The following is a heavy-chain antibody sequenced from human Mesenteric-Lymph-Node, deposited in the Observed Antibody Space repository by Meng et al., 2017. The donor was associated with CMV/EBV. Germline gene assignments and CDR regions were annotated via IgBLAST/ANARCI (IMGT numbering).Heavy chain of an antibody. CDR3: ARGLTTMSGVGFCDY. Sequence: GESLKISCAASGFTFSSYEMNWVRQAPGKGLEWVSYISSSGSTIYYADSVKGRFTISRDNAKNSLYLQMNSLRAEDTALYYCARGLTTMSGVGFCDYWGQGTLVTVSS. D-gene: IGHD4-17*01. CDR1: GFTFSSYE. V-gene: IGHV3-48*03. CDR2: ISSSGSTI. J-gene: IGHJ4*02.